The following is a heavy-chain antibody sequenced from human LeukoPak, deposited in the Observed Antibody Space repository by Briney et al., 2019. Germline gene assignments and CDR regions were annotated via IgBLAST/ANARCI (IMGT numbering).Heavy chain of an antibody. Sequence: PGGSLRLSCAASGSTFSSYAMSWVRQAPGKGLEWVSAITITGDNTLYADSVKGRFTISRDNSKNTLYLQMNSLRAEDTAVYYCAKEYLGYLQHWGQGTLVTVSS. CDR3: AKEYLGYLQH. D-gene: IGHD2-15*01. CDR2: ITITGDNT. V-gene: IGHV3-23*01. J-gene: IGHJ1*01. CDR1: GSTFSSYA.